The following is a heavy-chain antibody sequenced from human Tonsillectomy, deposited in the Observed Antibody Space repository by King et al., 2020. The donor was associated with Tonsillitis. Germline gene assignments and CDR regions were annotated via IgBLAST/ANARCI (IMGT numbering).Heavy chain of an antibody. CDR2: INSDGSST. J-gene: IGHJ4*02. CDR3: ARAPVAGNSDFDY. CDR1: GFTFSNYW. D-gene: IGHD6-19*01. V-gene: IGHV3-74*01. Sequence: VQLVESGGGLVQPGGSLRLSCAVSGFTFSNYWMNWVRQTPGKGLVWVSRINSDGSSTTYADSVKGRLTISRDNAKNTLYLQMNSLRVEDTAVYYCARAPVAGNSDFDYWGQGTLVTVSS.